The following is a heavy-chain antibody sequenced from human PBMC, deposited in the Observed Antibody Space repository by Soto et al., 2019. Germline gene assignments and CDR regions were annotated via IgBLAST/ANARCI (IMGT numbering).Heavy chain of an antibody. CDR1: GGSISSYY. Sequence: SETLSLTCTVSGGSISSYYWSWIRQPPGKGLEWIGYIYYSGSTYYNPSLKSRVTISVDTSKNQFSLKLSSVTAADTAVYYCARGTEYSSSLSWFDPWGQGTLVTLS. CDR3: ARGTEYSSSLSWFDP. D-gene: IGHD6-6*01. CDR2: IYYSGST. J-gene: IGHJ5*02. V-gene: IGHV4-59*01.